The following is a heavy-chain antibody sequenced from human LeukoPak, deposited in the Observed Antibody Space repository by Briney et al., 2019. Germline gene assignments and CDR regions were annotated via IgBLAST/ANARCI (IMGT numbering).Heavy chain of an antibody. CDR3: ARLMGPGYCSSTSCYVGAYYFDY. Sequence: SETLSLTCTVSGGSISSSSYYWGWIRQPPGKGLEWIGSIYYSESTYYNPSLKSRVTISVDTSKNQFSLKLSSVTAADTAVYYCARLMGPGYCSSTSCYVGAYYFDYWGQGTLVTVSS. CDR2: IYYSEST. J-gene: IGHJ4*02. D-gene: IGHD2-2*03. V-gene: IGHV4-39*01. CDR1: GGSISSSSYY.